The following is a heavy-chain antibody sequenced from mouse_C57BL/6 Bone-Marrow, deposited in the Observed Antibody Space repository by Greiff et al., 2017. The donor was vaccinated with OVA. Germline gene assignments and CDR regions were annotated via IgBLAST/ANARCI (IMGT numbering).Heavy chain of an antibody. CDR3: TRPYYGKWYFDV. D-gene: IGHD2-1*01. V-gene: IGHV1-15*01. Sequence: QVQLQQSGAELVRPGASVTLSCKASGYTFTDYEMHWVKQTPVHGLEWIGAIDPETGGTAYNQKFKGKAILTADKSSSTAYMELRSLTSEDSAVYYCTRPYYGKWYFDVWGTGTTVTVSS. CDR2: IDPETGGT. J-gene: IGHJ1*03. CDR1: GYTFTDYE.